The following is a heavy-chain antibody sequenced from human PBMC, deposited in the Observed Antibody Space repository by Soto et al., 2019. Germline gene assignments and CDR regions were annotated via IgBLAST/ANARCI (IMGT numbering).Heavy chain of an antibody. CDR2: INHSGST. CDR3: ATMTTVSIVRYYFDY. Sequence: QVQLQQWGAGLLKPSETLSLTCAVYGGSFSGYYWSWIRQPPGKGLEWIGEINHSGSTNYNPSLKSRVTISVDTSKNQFSRKLSSVTAADTAVYYCATMTTVSIVRYYFDYWGQGTLVTVSS. CDR1: GGSFSGYY. V-gene: IGHV4-34*01. D-gene: IGHD4-17*01. J-gene: IGHJ4*02.